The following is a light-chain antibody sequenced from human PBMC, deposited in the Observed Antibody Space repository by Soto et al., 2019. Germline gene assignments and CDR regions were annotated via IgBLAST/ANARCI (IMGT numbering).Light chain of an antibody. CDR2: EVN. CDR1: SSDVGGNKF. CDR3: SSFGGSNDVL. J-gene: IGLJ2*01. V-gene: IGLV2-8*01. Sequence: QSALTQPHSASGSPGQSVTISCTGTSSDVGGNKFVSWYQQHPGKDPRPIIYEVNRRPSGVPERFSGSKSGNPASLTVSGVQDEDEADYYFSSFGGSNDVLFGGGPQLTVL.